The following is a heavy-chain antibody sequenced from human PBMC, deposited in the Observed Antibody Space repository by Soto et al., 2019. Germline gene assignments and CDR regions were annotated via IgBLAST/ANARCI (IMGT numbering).Heavy chain of an antibody. Sequence: SQTLSLTCDISVDSVSSNSAAWNWIRQSPSRGLEWLGRTYYRSKWYNDYAVSVRGRITINPGTSKNQFSLQLKSVTPDDTAVYYCARGRAAGGGDWLDPWGQGTQVTVSS. CDR2: TYYRSKWYN. D-gene: IGHD6-13*01. J-gene: IGHJ5*02. CDR3: ARGRAAGGGDWLDP. CDR1: VDSVSSNSAA. V-gene: IGHV6-1*01.